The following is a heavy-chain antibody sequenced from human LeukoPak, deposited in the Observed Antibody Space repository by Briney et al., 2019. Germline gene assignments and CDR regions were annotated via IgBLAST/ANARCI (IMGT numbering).Heavy chain of an antibody. J-gene: IGHJ5*02. Sequence: KVSCKASGGTFSSYAISWVRQAPGQGLEWMGGIIPIFGTANYAQKFQGRVTITTDESTSTAYMELSSLRSEDTAVYYCARAPPSSYHHYNDRRRDWFDPWGQGTLVTVSS. D-gene: IGHD6-6*01. V-gene: IGHV1-69*05. CDR1: GGTFSSYA. CDR3: ARAPPSSYHHYNDRRRDWFDP. CDR2: IIPIFGTA.